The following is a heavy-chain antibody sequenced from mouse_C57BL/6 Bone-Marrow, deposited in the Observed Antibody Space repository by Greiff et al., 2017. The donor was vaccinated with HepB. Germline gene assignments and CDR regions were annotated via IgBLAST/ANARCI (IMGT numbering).Heavy chain of an antibody. CDR2: IYPGGGYT. D-gene: IGHD1-1*01. CDR1: GYTFTNYW. CDR3: ARSHYYYGDY. J-gene: IGHJ2*01. V-gene: IGHV1-63*01. Sequence: VQLQQSGAELVRPGTSVKMSCKASGYTFTNYWIGWAKQRPGHGLEWIGDIYPGGGYTNYNEKFKGKATLTADKSSSTAYMQFSSLTSEDSAIYYCARSHYYYGDYWGQGTTLTVSS.